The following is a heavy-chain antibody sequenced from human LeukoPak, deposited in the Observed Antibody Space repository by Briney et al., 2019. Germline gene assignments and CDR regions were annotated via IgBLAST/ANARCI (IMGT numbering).Heavy chain of an antibody. V-gene: IGHV3-23*01. Sequence: GGSLRLSCAAYGFTFSSYAMSWVRQAPGKGLEWVSAISGSGGSTYYADSVKGRFTISRDNSENTLSLQMNSLRVEDTALCYCTKDLRYYYADDHSQMDEHDYWPQGTLVTVSS. J-gene: IGHJ4*02. CDR3: TKDLRYYYADDHSQMDEHDY. CDR2: ISGSGGST. D-gene: IGHD2/OR15-2a*01. CDR1: GFTFSSYA.